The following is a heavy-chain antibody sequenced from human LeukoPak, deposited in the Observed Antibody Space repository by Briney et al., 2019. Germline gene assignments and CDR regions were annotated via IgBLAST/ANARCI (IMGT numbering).Heavy chain of an antibody. V-gene: IGHV4-4*02. D-gene: IGHD4-17*01. CDR2: IYHSGNT. CDR3: ARNTVTTIELGVLGYYYYMDV. J-gene: IGHJ6*03. CDR1: GDSISSSHW. Sequence: SETLSLTCAVSGDSISSSHWWSWVRQSPGRGLEWIGEIYHSGNTNYNPSLKSRVAISLDKSSNQFSLRLTSVTAADTAMYYCARNTVTTIELGVLGYYYYMDVWGKGTTVTVSS.